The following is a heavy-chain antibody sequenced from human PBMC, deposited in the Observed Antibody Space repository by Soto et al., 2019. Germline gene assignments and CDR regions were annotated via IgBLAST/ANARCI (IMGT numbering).Heavy chain of an antibody. CDR1: GYTFTSYY. CDR3: ARDQSPLIAAAGTPRTNWFDP. D-gene: IGHD6-13*01. J-gene: IGHJ5*02. V-gene: IGHV1-46*01. Sequence: ASVKVSCKASGYTFTSYYMHWVRQAPGQGLEWMGIINPSGGSTSYAQKFQGRVTMTRDTSTSTVYMELSSLRSEDTAVYYCARDQSPLIAAAGTPRTNWFDPWGQGTLVTVSS. CDR2: INPSGGST.